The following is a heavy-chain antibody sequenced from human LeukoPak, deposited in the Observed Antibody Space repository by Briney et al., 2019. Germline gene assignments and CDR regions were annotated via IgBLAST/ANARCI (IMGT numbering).Heavy chain of an antibody. D-gene: IGHD3-10*01. Sequence: GGSLRLSCAASGFTFSSHAMNWVRQAPGKGLEWVSSISSSSRYIYYADSVKGRFTISRDNAKNSLYLQMNSLRAEDTAVYYCARVSLGFGDVWGQGTTVTVSS. V-gene: IGHV3-21*01. CDR1: GFTFSSHA. CDR2: ISSSSRYI. J-gene: IGHJ6*02. CDR3: ARVSLGFGDV.